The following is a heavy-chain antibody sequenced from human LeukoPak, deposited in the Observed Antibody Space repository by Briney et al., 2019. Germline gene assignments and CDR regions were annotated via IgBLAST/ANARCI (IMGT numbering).Heavy chain of an antibody. V-gene: IGHV3-30*18. Sequence: PGGSLRLSCAASGFTFSSYGMHWVRQAPGKGLEWVAVISYDGSNKYYADSVKGRFTISRDNSKNTLYLQMNSLRAEDTAVYYCAKEDNTRRGSSSIFDYWGQGTLVTVSS. CDR3: AKEDNTRRGSSSIFDY. CDR2: ISYDGSNK. CDR1: GFTFSSYG. J-gene: IGHJ4*02. D-gene: IGHD6-6*01.